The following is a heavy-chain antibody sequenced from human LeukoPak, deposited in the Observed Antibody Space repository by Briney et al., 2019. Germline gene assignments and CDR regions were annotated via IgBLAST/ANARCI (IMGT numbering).Heavy chain of an antibody. Sequence: ASVKVSCKASGYTFTNFGINWVRQAPGQGLEWMGWISAYNGNTNYAQRLQGRVTMTTDTSTSTAYMALRSLRSDDTAVYYCARDRDYGDYNTQDLFVYWGQGTLVTVS. J-gene: IGHJ4*02. D-gene: IGHD4-17*01. CDR3: ARDRDYGDYNTQDLFVY. CDR2: ISAYNGNT. CDR1: GYTFTNFG. V-gene: IGHV1-18*01.